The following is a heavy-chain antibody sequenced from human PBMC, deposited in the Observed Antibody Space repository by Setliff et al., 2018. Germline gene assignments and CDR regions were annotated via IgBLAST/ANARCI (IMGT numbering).Heavy chain of an antibody. J-gene: IGHJ4*02. V-gene: IGHV1-46*01. D-gene: IGHD2-15*01. CDR1: GYTSTSYY. Sequence: ASVKVSCKVSGYTSTSYYIHWVRRAPGQGLEWLGFINPGNGDTSYAQNFQGRVTLTRDTSTSTVYMELSSLRSEDTAVYYCARDQGRRYCSGGSCAFFDYWGQGTLVTVSS. CDR3: ARDQGRRYCSGGSCAFFDY. CDR2: INPGNGDT.